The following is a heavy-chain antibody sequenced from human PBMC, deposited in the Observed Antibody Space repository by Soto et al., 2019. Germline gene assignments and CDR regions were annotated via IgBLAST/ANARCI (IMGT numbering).Heavy chain of an antibody. CDR2: ISWNSGTI. CDR1: GFTFDDYA. J-gene: IGHJ6*03. D-gene: IGHD2-15*01. CDR3: ARDVSGYQYYYYMDV. Sequence: EVQLVESGGGLVQPGRSLRLSCAASGFTFDDYAMHWVRQAPGKGLEWVSGISWNSGTIVYADSVKGRFTISRDNAKNSLYLQMNSLRPEDTALYYCARDVSGYQYYYYMDVWGKGTTVTVSS. V-gene: IGHV3-9*01.